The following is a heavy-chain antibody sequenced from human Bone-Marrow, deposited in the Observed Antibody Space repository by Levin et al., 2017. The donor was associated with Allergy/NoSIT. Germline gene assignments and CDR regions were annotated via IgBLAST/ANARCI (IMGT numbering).Heavy chain of an antibody. V-gene: IGHV3-74*03. Sequence: GESLKISCVAPGFTFSSFWMHWVRQAPGKGLVWLSHIKGDGSTTTYADSVKGRFTISRDNAKNTLYLQMNSLSAEDTAVYYCVRDLYGRDDHWGQGTLVTVSS. D-gene: IGHD2-2*02. CDR3: VRDLYGRDDH. CDR1: GFTFSSFW. J-gene: IGHJ4*02. CDR2: IKGDGSTT.